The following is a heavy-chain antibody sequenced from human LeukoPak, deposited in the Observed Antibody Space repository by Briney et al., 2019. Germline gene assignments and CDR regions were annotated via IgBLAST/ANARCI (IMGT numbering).Heavy chain of an antibody. CDR2: IYYSGRT. J-gene: IGHJ5*02. D-gene: IGHD5-18*01. CDR1: GGSISSYY. CDR3: ARFTAMKGAFDP. Sequence: SDTLSLTCTVSGGSISSYYWSWIREPPRRGVEGSGYIYYSGRTNHNPSLKSPVPKSVDTAKNQFALKLSSVTAAVTAEYYCARFTAMKGAFDPWCQGTMATVSS. V-gene: IGHV4-59*08.